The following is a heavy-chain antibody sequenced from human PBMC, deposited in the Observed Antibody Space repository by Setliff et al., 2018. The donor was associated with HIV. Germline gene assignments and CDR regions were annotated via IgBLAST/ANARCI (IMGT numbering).Heavy chain of an antibody. CDR1: GFTFSSYW. CDR3: TKDHLSDWASDC. Sequence: GGSLRLSCAASGFTFSSYWMSWVRQAPGKGLEWVGRIRGKMEGEETEYAAPVKGRFTISRDHSSNTVYLQMNSLRVEDTAMYYCTKDHLSDWASDCWGQGTLVTVSS. CDR2: IRGKMEGEET. D-gene: IGHD6-19*01. V-gene: IGHV3-15*01. J-gene: IGHJ4*02.